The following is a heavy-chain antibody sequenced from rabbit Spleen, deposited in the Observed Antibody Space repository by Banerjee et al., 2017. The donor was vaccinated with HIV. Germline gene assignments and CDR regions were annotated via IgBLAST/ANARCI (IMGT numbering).Heavy chain of an antibody. V-gene: IGHV1S43*01. CDR2: IYGGSGSST. Sequence: QQQLEESGGGLVKPGGTLTLTCKASGIDFSSYYYFCWVRQAPGKGLEVIACIYGGSGSSTAYASWVSGRCTISRSTSLNTVDLKMTSLTAADTATYFCARGSATMTMVITGYYFNLWGPGTLVTVS. J-gene: IGHJ4*01. D-gene: IGHD2-1*01. CDR1: GIDFSSYYY. CDR3: ARGSATMTMVITGYYFNL.